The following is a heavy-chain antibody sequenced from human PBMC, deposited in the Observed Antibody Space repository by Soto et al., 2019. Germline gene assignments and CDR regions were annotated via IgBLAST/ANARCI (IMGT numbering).Heavy chain of an antibody. CDR1: GGDISRCY. J-gene: IGHJ4*02. D-gene: IGHD3-3*01. V-gene: IGHV4-59*01. CDR3: ARGKAIFRVVTYFDY. CDR2: IYYSGST. Sequence: SENLSLTCTVSGGDISRCYWSWIRQPPGKGLEWIGYIYYSGSTNYNPSLKSRVTISVDTSKNQFSLKLSSVTAADTAVYYGARGKAIFRVVTYFDYWGQGTLVT.